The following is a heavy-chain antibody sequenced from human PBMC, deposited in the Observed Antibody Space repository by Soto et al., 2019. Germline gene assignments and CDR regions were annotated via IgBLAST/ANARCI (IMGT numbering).Heavy chain of an antibody. CDR1: GGTFSSYT. CDR2: IIPILGIA. V-gene: IGHV1-69*02. Sequence: QVQLVQSGAEVKKPGSSVKVSCKASGGTFSSYTISWVRQAPGQGLEWMGRIIPILGIANYAQKFQGRVTNTADKSTSTAYMELSSLGSEDTAVYYCARRLRACDWSPYDYYGMDVWGQGTTVTVSS. CDR3: ARRLRACDWSPYDYYGMDV. J-gene: IGHJ6*02. D-gene: IGHD3-9*01.